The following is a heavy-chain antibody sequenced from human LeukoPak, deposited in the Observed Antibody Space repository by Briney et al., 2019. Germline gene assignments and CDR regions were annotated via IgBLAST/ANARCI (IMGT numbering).Heavy chain of an antibody. D-gene: IGHD3-10*01. V-gene: IGHV3-74*01. CDR2: INSAGSST. Sequence: GGSLRLSCAASGFTFSSYWMHWVRQASGKGLVWVSRINSAGSSTSYADSVKGRFAISRDNAKNTLYLQMNSLRAEDMAVYYCARDVYYGSGSYSNDAFDIWGQGTMVTVSS. CDR1: GFTFSSYW. CDR3: ARDVYYGSGSYSNDAFDI. J-gene: IGHJ3*02.